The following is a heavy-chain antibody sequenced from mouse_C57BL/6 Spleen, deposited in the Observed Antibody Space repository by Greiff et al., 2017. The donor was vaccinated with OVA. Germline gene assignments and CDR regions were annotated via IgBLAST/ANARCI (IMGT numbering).Heavy chain of an antibody. CDR1: GYTFTSYW. CDR3: ARNMNTTAVSTEFAY. Sequence: QVQLQQPGAELVKPGASVKLSCKASGYTFTSYWMQWVKQRPGQGLEWIGEIDPSDSYTNYNQKFKGKATLTVDTSSSTAYMQLSSLTSEDSADYYCARNMNTTAVSTEFAYWGKGTLVTVSA. CDR2: IDPSDSYT. D-gene: IGHD2-4*01. V-gene: IGHV1-50*01. J-gene: IGHJ3*01.